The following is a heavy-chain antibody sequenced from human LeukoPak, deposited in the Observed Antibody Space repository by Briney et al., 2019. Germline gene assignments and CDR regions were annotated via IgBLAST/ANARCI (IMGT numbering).Heavy chain of an antibody. D-gene: IGHD6-19*01. J-gene: IGHJ4*02. CDR2: TSSDGGNK. V-gene: IGHV3-30-3*01. CDR1: GFTFSSYA. CDR3: ARDYSGWRFDY. Sequence: GTSLRLSCAASGFTFSSYAMYWVRQAPGKGLEWVAITSSDGGNKYYADSVKGRFTISRDSSKNTLYLQMNSLRAEDTAVYYCARDYSGWRFDYWGQGTLVTVSS.